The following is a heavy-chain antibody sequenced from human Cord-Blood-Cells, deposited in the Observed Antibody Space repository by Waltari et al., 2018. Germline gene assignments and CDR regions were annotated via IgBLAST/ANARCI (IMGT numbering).Heavy chain of an antibody. J-gene: IGHJ4*02. CDR2: FDPEDGET. CDR1: GYTLTELS. CDR3: ATVHRRFWSGYYDY. Sequence: QVQLVQSGAEVKKPGASVKVSCKVSGYTLTELSMHWVRQAPGKGLGGMGGFDPEDGETIYAQKVQCRVTMTEDTATDTAYMELSSLRSEDTAVYYCATVHRRFWSGYYDYWGQGTLVTVSS. D-gene: IGHD3-3*01. V-gene: IGHV1-24*01.